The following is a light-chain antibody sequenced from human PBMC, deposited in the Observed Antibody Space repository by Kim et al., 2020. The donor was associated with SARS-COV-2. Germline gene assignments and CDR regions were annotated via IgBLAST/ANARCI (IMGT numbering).Light chain of an antibody. CDR3: QQRRSWPLT. CDR2: DTS. Sequence: LSPGERATPPCRASQSVTGRVSWYQQRPGQAPRLHIYDTSNRATGIPARFSGSGSGTDFTLTISSLEPEDFAVYYCQQRRSWPLTFGGGTKVDIK. J-gene: IGKJ4*01. V-gene: IGKV3-11*01. CDR1: QSVTGR.